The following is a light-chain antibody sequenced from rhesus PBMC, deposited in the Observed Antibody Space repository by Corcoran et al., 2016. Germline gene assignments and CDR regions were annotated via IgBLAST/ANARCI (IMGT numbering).Light chain of an antibody. CDR3: MQTLQIPLT. CDR2: LGS. CDR1: QSLLASDGYTH. J-gene: IGKJ3*01. V-gene: IGKV2-78*01. Sequence: DIVMTQTPFSLPVTPGEPASIFCRSSQSLLASDGYTHLHWYLQRPGQSPHLLIYLGSGRASGVPDRLSGGGPGTDLTLQISRLEDDDVGVYYCMQTLQIPLTFGPGTKLDI.